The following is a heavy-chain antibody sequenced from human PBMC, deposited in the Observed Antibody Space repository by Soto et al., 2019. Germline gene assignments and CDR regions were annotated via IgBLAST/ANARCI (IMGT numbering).Heavy chain of an antibody. CDR3: TRGTRVAEY. J-gene: IGHJ4*02. V-gene: IGHV1-8*01. D-gene: IGHD2-15*01. CDR1: GYTLTTYD. Sequence: QVQLVQSGAEVRKPGASVKVSCKASGYTLTTYDINWVRQATGQGLEWMGWVNPNSGNTGYAQKFQGRVTMTRNTSINTAYMELSSLRSEDTAVYYCTRGTRVAEYWGQGTLVTVSS. CDR2: VNPNSGNT.